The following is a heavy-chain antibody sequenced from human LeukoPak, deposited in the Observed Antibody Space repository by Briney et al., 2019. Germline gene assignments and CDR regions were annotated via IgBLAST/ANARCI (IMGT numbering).Heavy chain of an antibody. CDR1: GYTFTSYD. J-gene: IGHJ6*02. Sequence: ASVKVSCKASGYTFTSYDINWVRQATGQGLEWMGWTNPNSGNTGYAQKFQGRVTMTRNTSISTAYMELSSLRSEDTAVYYCARGVGTSSGWYFTYYYYGMDVWGQGTTVTVSS. V-gene: IGHV1-8*01. D-gene: IGHD6-19*01. CDR3: ARGVGTSSGWYFTYYYYGMDV. CDR2: TNPNSGNT.